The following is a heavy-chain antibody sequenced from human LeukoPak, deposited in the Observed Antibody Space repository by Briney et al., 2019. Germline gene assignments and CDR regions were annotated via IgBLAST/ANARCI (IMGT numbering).Heavy chain of an antibody. J-gene: IGHJ2*01. D-gene: IGHD1-26*01. V-gene: IGHV3-23*01. CDR1: GFTFSSSA. Sequence: GGSLRLSCAASGFTFSSSAMSWVRQVPGKGLEWVSGISASGGSTYYAGSVKGRFTISRDSSKNTLFLHMNTLRAEDTAIYYCAKDRTVGASYWYFDLWGRGTLVTVSS. CDR2: ISASGGST. CDR3: AKDRTVGASYWYFDL.